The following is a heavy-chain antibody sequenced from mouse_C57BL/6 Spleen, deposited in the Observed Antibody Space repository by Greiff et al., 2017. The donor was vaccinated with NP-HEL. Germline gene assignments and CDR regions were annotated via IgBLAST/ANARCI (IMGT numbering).Heavy chain of an antibody. CDR2: IRNKANGYTT. V-gene: IGHV7-3*01. Sequence: EVQVVESGGGLVQPGGSLSLSCAASGFTFTDYYMSWVRQPPGKALEWLGFIRNKANGYTTEYSASVKGRFTVSRDNSQSILYLQMNALRAEDSATYYCARYFLYAFDYWGQGTTLTVSS. CDR1: GFTFTDYY. J-gene: IGHJ2*01. D-gene: IGHD1-1*01. CDR3: ARYFLYAFDY.